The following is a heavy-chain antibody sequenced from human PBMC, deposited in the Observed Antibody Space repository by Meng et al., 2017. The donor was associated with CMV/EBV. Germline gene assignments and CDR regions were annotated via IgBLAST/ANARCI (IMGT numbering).Heavy chain of an antibody. CDR3: ARDRGEDDFWSGYYNNWFDP. CDR1: SYS. V-gene: IGHV3-21*01. Sequence: SYSMNWVHQAPGKGLEWVSSISGSSSYIYYADSVKGRFTISRDNAKNSLYLQMNSLRAEDTAVYYCARDRGEDDFWSGYYNNWFDPWGQGTLVTVSS. CDR2: ISGSSSYI. J-gene: IGHJ5*02. D-gene: IGHD3-3*01.